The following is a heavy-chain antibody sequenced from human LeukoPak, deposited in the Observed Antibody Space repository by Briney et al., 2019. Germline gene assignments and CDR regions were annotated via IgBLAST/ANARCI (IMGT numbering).Heavy chain of an antibody. V-gene: IGHV4-34*01. J-gene: IGHJ5*02. Sequence: SETLSLTCAVYVGSLNDYRWSWIRQSPEKGLEWIGDINHGGSTNYNPSLKSRVTISVDTSKNQFSLKVTSVTAADTAVYYCARGYDVLTGFSPWGHGNLVTVSS. CDR2: INHGGST. D-gene: IGHD3-9*01. CDR3: ARGYDVLTGFSP. CDR1: VGSLNDYR.